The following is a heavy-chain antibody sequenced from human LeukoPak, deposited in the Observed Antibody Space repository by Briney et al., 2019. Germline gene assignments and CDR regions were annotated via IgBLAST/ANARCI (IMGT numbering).Heavy chain of an antibody. Sequence: GGSLRLSCAASGFTFSSYAMSWVRQAPGKGLEWVSAISGSGGSTYYADSVKGRFTISRDNSKNTLYLQMNSLRAEDTAVYYCAKWDYYDSSGYYYFDYWVQGTLVTVSS. D-gene: IGHD3-22*01. V-gene: IGHV3-23*01. CDR1: GFTFSSYA. CDR3: AKWDYYDSSGYYYFDY. CDR2: ISGSGGST. J-gene: IGHJ4*02.